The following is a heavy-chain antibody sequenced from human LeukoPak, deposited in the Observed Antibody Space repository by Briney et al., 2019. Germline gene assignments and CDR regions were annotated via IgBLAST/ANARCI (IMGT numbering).Heavy chain of an antibody. CDR1: GFTFSSYS. V-gene: IGHV3-21*04. D-gene: IGHD3-10*01. CDR3: ATHSYYYGLGSYPHYLDY. J-gene: IGHJ4*02. Sequence: GGSLRLSCAASGFTFSSYSMNWVRQAPGKGLEWVSSISSNSSYIYYADSVKGRFTISRDNAKNSLYLQMNSLRTEDTALYYCATHSYYYGLGSYPHYLDYWGQGTLVTVSA. CDR2: ISSNSSYI.